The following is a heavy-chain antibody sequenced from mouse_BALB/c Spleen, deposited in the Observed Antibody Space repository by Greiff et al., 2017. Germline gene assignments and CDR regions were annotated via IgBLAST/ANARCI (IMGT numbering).Heavy chain of an antibody. CDR1: GYTFTDYA. CDR2: ISTYYGNT. D-gene: IGHD1-1*01. V-gene: IGHV1-67*01. Sequence: QVQLQQSGPELVRPGVSVKISCKGSGYTFTDYAMHWVKQSHAKSLEWIGVISTYYGNTNYNQKFKGKATMTVDKSSSTAYMELARLTSEDYAIYYCARARITTVVANGYFDYWGQGTTLTVSS. CDR3: ARARITTVVANGYFDY. J-gene: IGHJ2*01.